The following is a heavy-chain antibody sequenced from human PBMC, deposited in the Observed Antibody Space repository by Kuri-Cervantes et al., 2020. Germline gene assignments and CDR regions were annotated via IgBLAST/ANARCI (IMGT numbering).Heavy chain of an antibody. V-gene: IGHV4-34*01. J-gene: IGHJ6*04. CDR3: ARDDSGGNFMDV. Sequence: GSLRLSCAVYGGSFSDYYWNWIRQSPGKGLEWIGEVNHSGLTNYNPSLKSRVTISVDTSKNQFSLKLISVTAADTAVYYCARDDSGGNFMDVWGKGTTVTVSS. CDR2: VNHSGLT. CDR1: GGSFSDYY. D-gene: IGHD1-26*01.